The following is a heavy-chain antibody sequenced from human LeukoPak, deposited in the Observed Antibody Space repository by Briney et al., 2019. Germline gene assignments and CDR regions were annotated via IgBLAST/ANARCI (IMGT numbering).Heavy chain of an antibody. V-gene: IGHV3-74*01. CDR2: INPGGSST. D-gene: IGHD4-11*01. CDR3: ARSNQADDY. CDR1: GFTFSNYW. J-gene: IGHJ4*02. Sequence: GGSLGLSCAASGFTFSNYWMLWVRQAPGKGLVWVSRINPGGSSTTYADSVKGRFTISRDNAKNTLYLQMNSLRAEDTAVYYCARSNQADDYWGQGTLVTVSS.